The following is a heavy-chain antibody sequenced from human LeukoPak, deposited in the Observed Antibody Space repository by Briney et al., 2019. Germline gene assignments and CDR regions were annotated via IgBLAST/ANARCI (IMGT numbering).Heavy chain of an antibody. J-gene: IGHJ4*02. CDR2: ISSNGGST. CDR1: GFTFSSYA. D-gene: IGHD3-9*01. V-gene: IGHV3-64D*09. Sequence: GGSLRLSCSASGFTFSSYAMRWVRQAPGKGLEYVSTISSNGGSTYYADSVKGRFTISRDSSKNTLYLQMSSLRAEDTAVYYCVKCLGDILTGYYGILDYWGQGTLVTVSS. CDR3: VKCLGDILTGYYGILDY.